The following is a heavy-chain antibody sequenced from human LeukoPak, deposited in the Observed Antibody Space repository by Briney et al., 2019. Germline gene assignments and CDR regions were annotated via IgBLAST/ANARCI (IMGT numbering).Heavy chain of an antibody. Sequence: GASLKISFKGSGSRFTSYWIGWVRPMPGKGLEWMGIIYPGDSDTRYSPSFQGQVTISADKSISTAYLQWSSLKASDTAMYYCATSGYSSGWYRNWFDPWGQGTLVTVSS. CDR1: GSRFTSYW. CDR2: IYPGDSDT. V-gene: IGHV5-51*01. CDR3: ATSGYSSGWYRNWFDP. J-gene: IGHJ5*02. D-gene: IGHD6-19*01.